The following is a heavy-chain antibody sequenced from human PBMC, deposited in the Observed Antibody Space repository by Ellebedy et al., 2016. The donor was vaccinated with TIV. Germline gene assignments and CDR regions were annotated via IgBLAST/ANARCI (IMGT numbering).Heavy chain of an antibody. CDR1: GGSISSGGYY. CDR3: ARDPGMRQQLVNYYYGMDV. J-gene: IGHJ6*02. CDR2: IYYSGST. D-gene: IGHD6-13*01. V-gene: IGHV4-31*03. Sequence: MPSETLSLTCTVSGGSISSGGYYWSWIRQHPGKGLEWIGYIYYSGSTYYNPSLKSRVTISVDTSKNQFSLKLSSVTAADTAVYYCARDPGMRQQLVNYYYGMDVWGQGTTVTVSS.